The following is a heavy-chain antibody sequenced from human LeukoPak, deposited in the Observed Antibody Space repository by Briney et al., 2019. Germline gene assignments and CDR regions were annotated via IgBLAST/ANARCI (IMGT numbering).Heavy chain of an antibody. Sequence: SGGSLRLSCAASGFTFSSYEMNWVCQAPGKGLEWVSYISSSGSTIYYADSVKGRFTISRDNAKNSLYLQMNRLRAEDTAVYYCAGVRCSGGSCYYDYWGQGTLVTVSS. J-gene: IGHJ4*02. CDR3: AGVRCSGGSCYYDY. D-gene: IGHD2-15*01. CDR1: GFTFSSYE. V-gene: IGHV3-48*03. CDR2: ISSSGSTI.